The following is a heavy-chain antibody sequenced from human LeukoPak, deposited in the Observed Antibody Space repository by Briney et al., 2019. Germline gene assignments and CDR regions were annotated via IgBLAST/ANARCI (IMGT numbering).Heavy chain of an antibody. CDR1: GYTFSNYW. V-gene: IGHV5-51*01. CDR3: ARRTGYYNWYFDY. J-gene: IGHJ4*02. Sequence: GESLKISCQGSGYTFSNYWIGWVRQLPGKGLEWMGIIYPGDSDTRYSPSFQGQVTISADKSISTAYLQWSSLKASDTAMYYCARRTGYYNWYFDYWGQGTLVTVSS. CDR2: IYPGDSDT. D-gene: IGHD3-9*01.